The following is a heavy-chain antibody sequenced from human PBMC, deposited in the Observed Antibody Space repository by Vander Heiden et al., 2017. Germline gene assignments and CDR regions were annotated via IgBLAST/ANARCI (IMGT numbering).Heavy chain of an antibody. J-gene: IGHJ4*02. Sequence: EVQLVESGGGLVQPGGSLRLYCAASGFTCSSYWMVWVRQAPGKGLEWVANIKPDGGEKYYVDSVMGRFTISRDNAKNSLSLEMNSLRAEDTALYYCVRDAHRGGDFDYWGQGTLVTVSS. D-gene: IGHD3-16*01. CDR3: VRDAHRGGDFDY. CDR2: IKPDGGEK. CDR1: GFTCSSYW. V-gene: IGHV3-7*03.